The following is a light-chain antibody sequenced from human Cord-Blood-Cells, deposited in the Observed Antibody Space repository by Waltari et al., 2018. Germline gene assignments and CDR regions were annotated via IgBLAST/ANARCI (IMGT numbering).Light chain of an antibody. CDR2: GAS. V-gene: IGKV3-20*01. J-gene: IGKJ2*01. CDR1: QSVSSSY. Sequence: EIVLTQSPGTLSLSPGERATLPCRASQSVSSSYLAWYQQKPGKAPRLLLYGASSRATGIPDRFSGSGSGTDFTLTISRLEPEDFAVYYCQQYGSSPPYTFGQGTKLEIK. CDR3: QQYGSSPPYT.